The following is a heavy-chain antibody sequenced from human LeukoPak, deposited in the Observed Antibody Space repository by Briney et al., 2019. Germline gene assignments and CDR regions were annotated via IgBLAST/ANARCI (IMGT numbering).Heavy chain of an antibody. J-gene: IGHJ4*02. CDR2: IYDSGST. D-gene: IGHD2-2*01. CDR1: GGSISGYY. CDR3: ARAWIDVVVPATFDY. V-gene: IGHV4-59*08. Sequence: SETLSLTCTVSGGSISGYYWSWIRQPPGKGLEWIGYIYDSGSTYYNPSLKSRVTISVDTSKNQFSLKLSSVTAADTAVYYCARAWIDVVVPATFDYWGQGTLVTVSS.